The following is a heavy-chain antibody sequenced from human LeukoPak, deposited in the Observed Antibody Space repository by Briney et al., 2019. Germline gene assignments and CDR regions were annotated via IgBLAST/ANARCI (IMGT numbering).Heavy chain of an antibody. CDR2: IKEDGADK. CDR3: ATIFSGYAYYFDS. Sequence: PGGSLRLSCAASGFTFSSYWMSWVRQAPGKGLEWVANIKEDGADKYYVDSVKGRFTISRDNAKSSLYLQMNSLRADDTAVYYCATIFSGYAYYFDSWGQGTLVTVSS. J-gene: IGHJ4*02. D-gene: IGHD3-22*01. CDR1: GFTFSSYW. V-gene: IGHV3-7*01.